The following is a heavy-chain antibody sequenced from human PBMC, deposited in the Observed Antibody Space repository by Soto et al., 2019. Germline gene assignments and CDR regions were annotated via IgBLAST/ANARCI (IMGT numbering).Heavy chain of an antibody. CDR1: GFSFGSHA. J-gene: IGHJ3*01. Sequence: WVSLRPSCAASGFSFGSHAMSRVRQGPGKGPEWLPTITVTVGSTYYADSVKLRFSISRDNSKNTLYLQMNSLRAEDTAVYYCARGEYKILLLAFDFWG. CDR2: ITVTVGST. V-gene: IGHV3-23*01. CDR3: ARGEYKILLLAFDF. D-gene: IGHD1-1*01.